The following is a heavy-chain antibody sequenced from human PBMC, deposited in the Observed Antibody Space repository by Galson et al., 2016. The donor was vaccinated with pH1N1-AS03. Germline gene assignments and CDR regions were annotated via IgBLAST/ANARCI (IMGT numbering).Heavy chain of an antibody. CDR2: INPKSGGT. Sequence: SVKVSCKASGDTVTDYYIHWVRQAPGQGLEWMGWINPKSGGTKFDQKFQGRVTMTRDPTINTLYMELSSLRSDDTALYFCARGYNVWTAFDYRGQGTLVTVSS. V-gene: IGHV1-2*02. CDR3: ARGYNVWTAFDY. CDR1: GDTVTDYY. D-gene: IGHD3/OR15-3a*01. J-gene: IGHJ4*02.